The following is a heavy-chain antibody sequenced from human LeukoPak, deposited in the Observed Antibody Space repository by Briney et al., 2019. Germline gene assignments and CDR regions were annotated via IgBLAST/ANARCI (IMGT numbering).Heavy chain of an antibody. V-gene: IGHV1-8*01. CDR3: ARVPRYYDFWSGYQNYYYYYGMDV. CDR2: MNPNSGNT. D-gene: IGHD3-3*01. Sequence: ASVNVSCKASGYTFTIYDINWVSQAPGQGREWMGWMNPNSGNTGYAQKFQGRVTMTRNTSISTAYMELSSLRSEDTAVYYCARVPRYYDFWSGYQNYYYYYGMDVWGQGTTVTVSS. J-gene: IGHJ6*02. CDR1: GYTFTIYD.